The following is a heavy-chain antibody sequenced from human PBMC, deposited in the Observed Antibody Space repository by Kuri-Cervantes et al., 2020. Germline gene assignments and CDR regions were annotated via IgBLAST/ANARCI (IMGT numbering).Heavy chain of an antibody. J-gene: IGHJ4*02. CDR2: INWNGGST. V-gene: IGHV3-20*04. D-gene: IGHD1-26*01. Sequence: GGSLRLSCAASGFSFDDFAMSWVRQAPGKGLEWVSGINWNGGSTDYADSVKGRFTISRDNAKNSLYLQMNSLRAEDTAVYYCAKDQVGAAAPGYWGQGTLVTVSS. CDR1: GFSFDDFA. CDR3: AKDQVGAAAPGY.